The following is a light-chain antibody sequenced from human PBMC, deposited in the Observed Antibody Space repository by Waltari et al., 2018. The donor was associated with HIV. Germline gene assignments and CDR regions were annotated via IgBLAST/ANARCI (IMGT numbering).Light chain of an antibody. CDR3: SSDTSSSTLI. CDR1: SSDVGGYKY. Sequence: PGQSITISCTGTSSDVGGYKYVSWYQQHPGKAPKLMIYDVSNRPSGISDRFSGSKSGNTASLTISGLQAEDESDYYCSSDTSSSTLIFGGGTKLTVL. J-gene: IGLJ2*01. V-gene: IGLV2-14*03. CDR2: DVS.